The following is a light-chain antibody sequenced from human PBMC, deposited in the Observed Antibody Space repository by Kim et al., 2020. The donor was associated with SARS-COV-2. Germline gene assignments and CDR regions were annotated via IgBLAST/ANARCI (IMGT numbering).Light chain of an antibody. CDR2: LTS. Sequence: LSASVGDRVPITCRASKPIRDRLAWYQHKPGKAPNLLIYLTSSLQHGVPSRFRGGGSGTEFTLTITSLQPDDFATYYCQQYSSYSTFGQGTKLEI. CDR3: QQYSSYST. V-gene: IGKV1-5*03. J-gene: IGKJ2*01. CDR1: KPIRDR.